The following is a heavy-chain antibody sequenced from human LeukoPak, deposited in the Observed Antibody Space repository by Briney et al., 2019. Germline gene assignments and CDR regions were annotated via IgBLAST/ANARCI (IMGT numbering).Heavy chain of an antibody. CDR2: IYYSGST. Sequence: SETLSLTCTVSGGSISSSSYYWGWIRQPPGKGLEWIGSIYYSGSTYYNPSLKSRVTISVDTSKNQFSLKLSSVTAADTAVYYCASYSSGWYQYAFDIWGQGTMVTVSS. J-gene: IGHJ3*02. D-gene: IGHD6-19*01. CDR3: ASYSSGWYQYAFDI. V-gene: IGHV4-39*07. CDR1: GGSISSSSYY.